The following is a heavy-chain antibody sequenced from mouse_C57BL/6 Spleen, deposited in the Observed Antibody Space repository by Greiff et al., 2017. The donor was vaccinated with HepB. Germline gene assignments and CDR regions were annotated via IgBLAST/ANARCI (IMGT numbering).Heavy chain of an antibody. D-gene: IGHD1-1*01. J-gene: IGHJ4*01. Sequence: VQLQQSGADLARPGASVKMSCKASGYTFTSYTMHWVKQRPGQGLEWIGYINPSSGYTKYNQKFKDKATLTADKSSSTAYMQLSSLTSEDSAVYYCARDYYYGSPYYAMDDWGQGTSVTVSS. CDR3: ARDYYYGSPYYAMDD. CDR2: INPSSGYT. V-gene: IGHV1-4*01. CDR1: GYTFTSYT.